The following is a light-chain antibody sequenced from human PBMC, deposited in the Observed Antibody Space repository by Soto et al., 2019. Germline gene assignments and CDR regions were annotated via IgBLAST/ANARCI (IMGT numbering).Light chain of an antibody. Sequence: QSVLTQPASVSGSPGQSITISCTGTSIGLGSYNLVSWYQHHPGKAPKLMIYEGSKRPSGVSNRFSGSKSGNTASLTISGLQAEDEADYSCCSYAGSGSYVFGTGTRSPP. CDR2: EGS. V-gene: IGLV2-23*01. CDR3: CSYAGSGSYV. CDR1: SIGLGSYNL. J-gene: IGLJ1*01.